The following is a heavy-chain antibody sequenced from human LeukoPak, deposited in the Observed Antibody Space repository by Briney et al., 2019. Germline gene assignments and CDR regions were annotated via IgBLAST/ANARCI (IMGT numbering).Heavy chain of an antibody. CDR2: ISSSGSTI. V-gene: IGHV3-11*01. CDR1: GFTFSDYY. D-gene: IGHD3-10*01. Sequence: KPGGSLRLSCTASGFTFSDYYMSWIRQAPGKGLEWVSFISSSGSTIYYADSVKGRFTISRDNAKKSLSLQMNSLRAEDTAVYYCARGYASMDRTIAYWGQGTLVTVSS. CDR3: ARGYASMDRTIAY. J-gene: IGHJ4*02.